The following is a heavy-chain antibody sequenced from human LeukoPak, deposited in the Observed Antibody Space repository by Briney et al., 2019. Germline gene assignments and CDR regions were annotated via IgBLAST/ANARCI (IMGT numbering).Heavy chain of an antibody. CDR2: IYYSGNT. V-gene: IGHV4-59*12. D-gene: IGHD6-13*01. J-gene: IGHJ4*02. CDR1: GGSISSFY. Sequence: PSETLSLTCTVSGGSISSFYWSWIRQPPGKGLEWIGYIYYSGNTNYNPSLKSRVTMSVDTSKNQFSLKLSSVTAADTAVYYCARTVAGSAYYFDYWGQGTLVTVSS. CDR3: ARTVAGSAYYFDY.